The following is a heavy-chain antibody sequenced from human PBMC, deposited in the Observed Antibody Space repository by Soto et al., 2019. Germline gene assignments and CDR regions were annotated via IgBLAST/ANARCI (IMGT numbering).Heavy chain of an antibody. V-gene: IGHV4-39*01. CDR2: IYYSGST. CDR1: GGSISSSSYY. CDR3: ARSPYGDYLDY. J-gene: IGHJ4*02. Sequence: SETLSLTCTVSGGSISSSSYYWGWIRQPPGKGLEWIGSIYYSGSTYYNPSLKSRVTISVDTSKNQFSLKLSSVTAADTVVYYCARSPYGDYLDYWGQGTLVTVSS. D-gene: IGHD4-17*01.